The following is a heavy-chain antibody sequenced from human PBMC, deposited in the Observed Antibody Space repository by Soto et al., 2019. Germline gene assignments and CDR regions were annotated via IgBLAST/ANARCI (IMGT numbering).Heavy chain of an antibody. CDR2: IYHGGST. Sequence: QVQLQESGPGLVEPSQTLSLTCTVSGGSISSGDYFWSWIRQPPGEGLEWIGHIYHGGSTYNNPSLKTRVTISVDTSKNQFSLNLNSVTAADTAVYYCAGVLSGDKVDYWGQGTLVTVSS. CDR3: AGVLSGDKVDY. D-gene: IGHD7-27*01. J-gene: IGHJ4*02. V-gene: IGHV4-30-4*01. CDR1: GGSISSGDYF.